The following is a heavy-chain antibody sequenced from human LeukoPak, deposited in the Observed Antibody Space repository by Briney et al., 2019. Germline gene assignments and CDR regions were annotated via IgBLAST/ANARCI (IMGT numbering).Heavy chain of an antibody. Sequence: GASVKASCKASGGTFSSYAISWVRQAPGQGLEWMGRIIPILGIANYAQKFQGRVTITADKSTSTAYMELSSLRSEDTAVYYCARVRAVAGKYYFDYWGQGTLVTVSS. D-gene: IGHD6-19*01. CDR3: ARVRAVAGKYYFDY. CDR2: IIPILGIA. V-gene: IGHV1-69*04. CDR1: GGTFSSYA. J-gene: IGHJ4*02.